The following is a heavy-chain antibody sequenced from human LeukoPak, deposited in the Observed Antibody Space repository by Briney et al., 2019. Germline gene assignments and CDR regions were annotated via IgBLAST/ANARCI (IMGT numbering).Heavy chain of an antibody. CDR1: RYSLPTYG. CDR2: ITTYNDNT. CDR3: AKLIEYRTSSRVFDI. Sequence: ASVKVSCKHSRYSLPTYGITWVRHAPGQGLEWMGWITTYNDNTNYARKLQGRVTMTTDTSTNTAYVELGSLRPDYTAVYYCAKLIEYRTSSRVFDIWGQGTMVTVSS. D-gene: IGHD6-6*01. V-gene: IGHV1-18*01. J-gene: IGHJ3*02.